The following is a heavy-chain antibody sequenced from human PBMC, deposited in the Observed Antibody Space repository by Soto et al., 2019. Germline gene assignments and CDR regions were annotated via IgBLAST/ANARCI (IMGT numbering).Heavy chain of an antibody. CDR3: ARDKRDLRFLEWSYYFDY. CDR1: GFTFSNYA. D-gene: IGHD3-3*01. Sequence: QVQLVESGGGVVQPGRSLRLSCATSGFTFSNYAMHWVRQAPCKGLEWVAVISYDGSNKYYADSVKGRFTISRDNSKNTLYMQMNSLRAEDTAVYYCARDKRDLRFLEWSYYFDYWGQGTLVTVSS. CDR2: ISYDGSNK. V-gene: IGHV3-30-3*01. J-gene: IGHJ4*02.